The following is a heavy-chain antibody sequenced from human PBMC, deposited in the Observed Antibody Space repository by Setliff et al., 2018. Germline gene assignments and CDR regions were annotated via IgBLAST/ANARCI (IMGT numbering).Heavy chain of an antibody. J-gene: IGHJ4*02. CDR3: CSGSYLFVY. V-gene: IGHV3-23*01. CDR2: ISASGDTT. D-gene: IGHD1-26*01. Sequence: GGSLRLSCAASGYTSSSYAMTWVRQAPGKGLEWVSIISASGDTTYYADSVKGRFTISRDNSKNTLYLQMISLRAEDTAVYYCCSGSYLFVYWGQGSLVTVSS. CDR1: GYTSSSYA.